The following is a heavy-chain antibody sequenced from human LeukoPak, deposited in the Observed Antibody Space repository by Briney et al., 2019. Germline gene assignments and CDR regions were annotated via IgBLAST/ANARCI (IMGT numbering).Heavy chain of an antibody. Sequence: GGSLRLSCAASGFTFSLYWMHWVRQAPGKGLEWVALISFDGVKTDYADSVKGRFTISRDSSQNTLYLQMNSLRAEDTAVYYCAKDRGSSSAAYGIDVWGQGTTVTVSS. V-gene: IGHV3-30*18. J-gene: IGHJ6*02. CDR3: AKDRGSSSAAYGIDV. D-gene: IGHD6-13*01. CDR1: GFTFSLYW. CDR2: ISFDGVKT.